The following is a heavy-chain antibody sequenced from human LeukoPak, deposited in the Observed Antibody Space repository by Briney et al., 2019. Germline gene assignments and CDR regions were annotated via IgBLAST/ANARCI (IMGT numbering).Heavy chain of an antibody. CDR3: ARDRGVTTKEWHFDY. CDR1: GFTFRSYG. Sequence: PGGSLRLSCAASGFTFRSYGMHWVRQAPGKGLEWVALIWYDGSNKYYADSVKGRFTISRDNSKNTLYLQMNSLRAEDTAVYYCARDRGVTTKEWHFDYWGQGTLVTVSS. D-gene: IGHD4-17*01. CDR2: IWYDGSNK. V-gene: IGHV3-33*01. J-gene: IGHJ4*02.